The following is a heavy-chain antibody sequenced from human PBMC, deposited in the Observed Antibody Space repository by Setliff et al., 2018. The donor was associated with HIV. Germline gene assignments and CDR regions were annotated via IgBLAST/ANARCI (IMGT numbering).Heavy chain of an antibody. D-gene: IGHD2-21*02. V-gene: IGHV4-4*07. Sequence: PSETLSLTCSVSGASITSHNWSWIRQAAGKGLEWIGRIYTRGNTNYNPSLRSRVTMSVDTSKNQFSLKVTSVTAADTAVYYCTRDLWGDDYYYNNMDVWG. J-gene: IGHJ6*03. CDR2: IYTRGNT. CDR3: TRDLWGDDYYYNNMDV. CDR1: GASITSHN.